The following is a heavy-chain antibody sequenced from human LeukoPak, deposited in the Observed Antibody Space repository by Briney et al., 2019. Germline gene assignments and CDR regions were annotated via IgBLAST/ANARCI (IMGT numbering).Heavy chain of an antibody. CDR1: GFTFSSYA. D-gene: IGHD3-3*01. CDR2: ISSTSSTI. Sequence: PGGSLRLSCAASGFTFSSYAMSWVRQAPGKGLEWVSYISSTSSTIYYADSVKGRFTISRDTATKSLYLQMNSLRAEDTAVYYCARGWMSLGMTVFGVIYWGHGTLVTVSS. J-gene: IGHJ4*01. CDR3: ARGWMSLGMTVFGVIY. V-gene: IGHV3-48*01.